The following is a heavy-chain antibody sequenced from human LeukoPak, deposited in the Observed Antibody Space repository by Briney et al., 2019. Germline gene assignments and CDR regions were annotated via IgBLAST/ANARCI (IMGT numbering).Heavy chain of an antibody. J-gene: IGHJ5*02. CDR2: IYYSGST. Sequence: SETLSLTCTVPGGSISSYYWSWIRQPPGKGLEWIGYIYYSGSTNYNPSLKSRVTISVDTSKNQFSLKLSSVTAADTAVYYCARDRRGPYSSGWPTNWFDPWGQGTLVTVSS. CDR1: GGSISSYY. V-gene: IGHV4-59*01. CDR3: ARDRRGPYSSGWPTNWFDP. D-gene: IGHD6-19*01.